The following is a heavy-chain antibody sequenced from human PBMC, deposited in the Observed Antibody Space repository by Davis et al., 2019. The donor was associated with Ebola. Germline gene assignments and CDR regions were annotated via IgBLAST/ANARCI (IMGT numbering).Heavy chain of an antibody. CDR2: IDLSDSYT. CDR3: ASWVTVTPSGGYYYHGMDV. CDR1: GFPFATYW. D-gene: IGHD2-21*02. Sequence: PGGSLRLSCKGPGFPFATYWITWVRQTPGEGLEWMGRIDLSDSYTNYNPSFQGHVTISADKSISTAYLQWGSLKASDTAIYYCASWVTVTPSGGYYYHGMDVWGLGTTVTVSS. V-gene: IGHV5-10-1*01. J-gene: IGHJ6*02.